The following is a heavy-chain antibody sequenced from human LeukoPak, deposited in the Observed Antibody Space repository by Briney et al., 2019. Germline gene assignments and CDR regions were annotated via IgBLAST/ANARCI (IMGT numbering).Heavy chain of an antibody. CDR3: AKDLLPTVTTEDY. V-gene: IGHV3-30*02. CDR1: GFTFSSYG. J-gene: IGHJ4*02. CDR2: IRYDGSNK. Sequence: GGSLRLSCAASGFTFSSYGMHWVRQAPGKGLGWVAFIRYDGSNKYYADSVKGRSTISRDNSKNTLYLQMNSLRAEDTAVYYCAKDLLPTVTTEDYWGQGTLVTVSS. D-gene: IGHD4-17*01.